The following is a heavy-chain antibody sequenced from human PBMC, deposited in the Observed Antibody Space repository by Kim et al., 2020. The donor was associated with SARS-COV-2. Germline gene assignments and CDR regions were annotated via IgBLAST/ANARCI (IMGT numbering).Heavy chain of an antibody. V-gene: IGHV3-23*01. CDR3: AKDMYYDFWSGYYTFDY. Sequence: VKGRFTISRDNSKNTLYLQMNSLRAEDTAVYYCAKDMYYDFWSGYYTFDYWGQGTLVTVSS. D-gene: IGHD3-3*01. J-gene: IGHJ4*02.